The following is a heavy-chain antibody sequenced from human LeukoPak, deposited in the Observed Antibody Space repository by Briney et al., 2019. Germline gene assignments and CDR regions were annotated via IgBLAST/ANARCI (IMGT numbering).Heavy chain of an antibody. D-gene: IGHD5-18*01. CDR2: IKSKTDGGTT. Sequence: GGSLRLSCAASGFTFSNAWMSWVRQAPGKGLEWVGRIKSKTDGGTTDYAAPVKGRFTISRGDSKNTLYLQMNRLKIENTAVYYCTTGPGYSYGFVAFDIWGQGTMVTVSS. J-gene: IGHJ3*02. V-gene: IGHV3-15*01. CDR1: GFTFSNAW. CDR3: TTGPGYSYGFVAFDI.